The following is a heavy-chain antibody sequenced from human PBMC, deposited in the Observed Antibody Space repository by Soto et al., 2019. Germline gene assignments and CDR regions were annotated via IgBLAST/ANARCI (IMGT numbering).Heavy chain of an antibody. V-gene: IGHV6-1*01. CDR1: GDSVSSNSAA. CDR3: ARETRYNWNSGNWFDP. D-gene: IGHD1-7*01. Sequence: SQTLSLTCAISGDSVSSNSAAWNWIRQSPSRGLEWQGRTYYRSKWYNDYAVSVKSRITINPDTSKNQFSLQLNSVTPEDTAVYYCARETRYNWNSGNWFDPWGQGTLVTVSS. CDR2: TYYRSKWYN. J-gene: IGHJ5*02.